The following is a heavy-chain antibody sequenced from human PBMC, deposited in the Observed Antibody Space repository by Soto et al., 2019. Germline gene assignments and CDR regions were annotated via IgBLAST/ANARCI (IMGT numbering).Heavy chain of an antibody. J-gene: IGHJ4*02. V-gene: IGHV4-39*01. Sequence: PSETLSLTCTVSGGSISSSSYYWGWIRQPPGKGLEWIGSIYYSGSTYYNPSLKSRVTISVDTSKNQFSLKLSSVTAAGTAVYYCATLWFGEGNYWGQGTLVTVSS. CDR1: GGSISSSSYY. CDR2: IYYSGST. D-gene: IGHD3-10*01. CDR3: ATLWFGEGNY.